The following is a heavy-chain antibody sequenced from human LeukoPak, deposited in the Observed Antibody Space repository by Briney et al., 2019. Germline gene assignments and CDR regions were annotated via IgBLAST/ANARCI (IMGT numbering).Heavy chain of an antibody. CDR2: IYYSGST. D-gene: IGHD3-10*01. CDR1: GGSISSSSYY. V-gene: IGHV4-39*01. CDR3: ARRELLSTPDAFDI. J-gene: IGHJ3*02. Sequence: SETLSLTCTVSGGSISSSSYYWGWIRQPPGKGLEWLGSIYYSGSTYYNPSLKSRVTISVDTSKNQFSLKVSSVTAADTAVYYCARRELLSTPDAFDIWGQGTMVTVSS.